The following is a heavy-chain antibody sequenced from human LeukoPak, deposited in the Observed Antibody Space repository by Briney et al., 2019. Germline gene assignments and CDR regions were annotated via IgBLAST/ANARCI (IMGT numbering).Heavy chain of an antibody. D-gene: IGHD3-10*01. J-gene: IGHJ6*03. V-gene: IGHV3-21*01. CDR1: VFTFNNYG. CDR2: IRSCGSHI. Sequence: NPGGSLRLSCAASVFTFNNYGMKWVPQAPGKGVERVSSIRSCGSHIYYGDSEKGRFTISRDNAKNSLYMQMNSLRAEDTAVYYCARGKYYNSESYSALMDVWGKGTTVTVSS. CDR3: ARGKYYNSESYSALMDV.